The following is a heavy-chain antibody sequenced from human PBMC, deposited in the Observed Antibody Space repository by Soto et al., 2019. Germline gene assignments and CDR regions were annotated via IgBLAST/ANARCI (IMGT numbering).Heavy chain of an antibody. Sequence: EVQLVQSGSEVKKPGESLKISCQGSGYSFTSYWIAWVRQMPGKGLEWVGVFYPRDNDVRYSPSVQGQVTMSADKSISTAYLQWSSLKASDTAVYYCARQFLSVPTIRSLSHAHWGQGTPVIVSS. J-gene: IGHJ4*02. CDR3: ARQFLSVPTIRSLSHAH. CDR1: GYSFTSYW. V-gene: IGHV5-51*01. D-gene: IGHD5-12*01. CDR2: FYPRDNDV.